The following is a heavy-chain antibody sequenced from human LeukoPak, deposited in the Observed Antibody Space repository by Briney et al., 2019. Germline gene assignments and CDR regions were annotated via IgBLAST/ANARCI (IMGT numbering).Heavy chain of an antibody. CDR1: GFSFSDYA. J-gene: IGHJ4*02. CDR3: AKEGTTYDSSGYYLGGFDY. D-gene: IGHD3-22*01. CDR2: ISYDGSIK. V-gene: IGHV3-30-3*01. Sequence: GSLRLSCAASGFSFSDYAIHWVRQAPGKGLEGVAVISYDGSIKFSADSVKGRFTISRDNSKNTLYLQMNSLGDEDTAVYYCAKEGTTYDSSGYYLGGFDYWGQGTLVTVSS.